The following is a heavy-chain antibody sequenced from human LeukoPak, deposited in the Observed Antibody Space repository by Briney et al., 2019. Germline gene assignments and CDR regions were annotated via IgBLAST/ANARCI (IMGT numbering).Heavy chain of an antibody. CDR2: ISWNGGTI. CDR1: GFTFEDYA. D-gene: IGHD5-18*01. Sequence: GGSLRLSCAASGFTFEDYAMHWVREVPGKGLEWVSGISWNGGTIGYADSVKGRFTISRDNAKNSLYLQMNSLRAEDTAVYYCATPPVDTAMVNFDYWGQGTLVTVSS. V-gene: IGHV3-9*01. J-gene: IGHJ4*02. CDR3: ATPPVDTAMVNFDY.